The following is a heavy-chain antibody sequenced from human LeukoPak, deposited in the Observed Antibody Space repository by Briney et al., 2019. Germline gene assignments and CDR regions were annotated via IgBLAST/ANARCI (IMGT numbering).Heavy chain of an antibody. CDR3: ASLRSYHYDRVAY. V-gene: IGHV3-30*02. J-gene: IGHJ4*02. Sequence: PGGSLRLSCTASGFSFNNYGMHWVRQAPGKGLEWVSFIRFDGSNTYYSDSVKGRFTVSRDNSKSTLGLQMNRLRGEDTAVYYCASLRSYHYDRVAYWGQGTLVTVST. D-gene: IGHD3-22*01. CDR1: GFSFNNYG. CDR2: IRFDGSNT.